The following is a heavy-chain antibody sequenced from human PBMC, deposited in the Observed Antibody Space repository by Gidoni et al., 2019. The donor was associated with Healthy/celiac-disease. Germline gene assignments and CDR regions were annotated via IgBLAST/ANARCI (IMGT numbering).Heavy chain of an antibody. CDR1: GFTFRSYG. Sequence: QVQLVESGGGVVQPGRSLRLSCAASGFTFRSYGMHWVRQAPGKGLEWVAVISYDGSNKYYADSVKGRFTISRDNSKNTLYLQMNSLRAEDTAVYYCARDLFDYWGQGTLVTVSS. CDR2: ISYDGSNK. V-gene: IGHV3-30*03. J-gene: IGHJ4*02. CDR3: ARDLFDY.